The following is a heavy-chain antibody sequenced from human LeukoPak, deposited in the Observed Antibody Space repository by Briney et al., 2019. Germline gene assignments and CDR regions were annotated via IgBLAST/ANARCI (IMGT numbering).Heavy chain of an antibody. J-gene: IGHJ4*02. V-gene: IGHV1-3*01. CDR2: SYAGNGNT. D-gene: IGHD3-10*01. CDR3: ARDGLYGSGSYPLDY. CDR1: VYTLTSYV. Sequence: SVQVSCKGSVYTLTSYVMHWVRQAPGQKREWMGWSYAGNGNTKYSQKFQSRVTITRDTSARTAYMELSSLRYEDTAVYYCARDGLYGSGSYPLDYWGQGTLVTVSS.